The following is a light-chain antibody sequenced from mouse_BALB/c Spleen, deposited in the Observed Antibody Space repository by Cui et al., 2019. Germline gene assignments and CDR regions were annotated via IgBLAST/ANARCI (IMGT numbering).Light chain of an antibody. Sequence: QIVLTQSPALMSASPGEKVTMTCSASSSVSYMYWYQQKPRSSLKPWIYLTSNLASGVPARFSGSGSGTSYSLTISSMEAEDAATYYCQQWSSNPPTFGAGTKLELK. CDR2: LTS. CDR3: QQWSSNPPT. V-gene: IGKV4-68*01. J-gene: IGKJ5*01. CDR1: SSVSY.